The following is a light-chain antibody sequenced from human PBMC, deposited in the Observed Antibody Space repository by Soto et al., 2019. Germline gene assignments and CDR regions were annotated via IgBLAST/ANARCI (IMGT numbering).Light chain of an antibody. J-gene: IGKJ3*01. CDR1: QGFSSW. Sequence: DIQMTQSPSSVSASVGDRVTITCRASQGFSSWLAWYQQKPGKAPNLLIYTASTLQSGVPSRFSGSGSGTDFTLSINSLQPEDSATYYCQQAASFPFTFGPGTAVHI. V-gene: IGKV1-12*01. CDR2: TAS. CDR3: QQAASFPFT.